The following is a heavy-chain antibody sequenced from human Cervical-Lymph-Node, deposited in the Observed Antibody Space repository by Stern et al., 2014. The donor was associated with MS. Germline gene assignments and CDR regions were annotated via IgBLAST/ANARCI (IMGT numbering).Heavy chain of an antibody. CDR2: IIPIYGTP. J-gene: IGHJ4*02. D-gene: IGHD4-17*01. CDR1: GGTFSTYA. CDR3: ARDKLPTVTTYYFDY. Sequence: QVQLVESGAEVKKPGSSVKVSCRASGGTFSTYAISWVRQAPGQGLEWMGGIIPIYGTPNYAEKFQGRVTITADASTSTAYMELTSLRSEDTAMYYCARDKLPTVTTYYFDYWGQGTLVTVSS. V-gene: IGHV1-69*01.